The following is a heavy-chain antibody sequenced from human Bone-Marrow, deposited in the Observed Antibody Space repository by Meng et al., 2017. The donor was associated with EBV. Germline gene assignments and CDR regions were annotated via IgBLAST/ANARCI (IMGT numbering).Heavy chain of an antibody. CDR3: ARADEYPACFDY. CDR1: GYTFSSYS. D-gene: IGHD2/OR15-2a*01. V-gene: IGHV3-21*01. CDR2: ISSSSSYI. Sequence: VQLVQSGAEVKKPGASVKVSCKASGYTFSSYSMNWVRQAPGKGLEWVSSISSSSSYIYYADSVKGRFTISRDNAKNSLYLQMNSLRAEDTAVYYCARADEYPACFDYWGQGTLVTVSS. J-gene: IGHJ4*02.